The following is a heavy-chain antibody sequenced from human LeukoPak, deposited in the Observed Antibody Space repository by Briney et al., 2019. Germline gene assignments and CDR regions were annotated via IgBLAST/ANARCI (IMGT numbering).Heavy chain of an antibody. CDR1: GGSISSYY. Sequence: SETLSLTCTVSGGSISSYYWSWIRQPPGKRLEWIGYISYRGSTNYNPSLKSRVTISVDTSKNQLSLKLSSVTAADMAVYYCARAPILAADLDYWGQGTLVTVSS. CDR2: ISYRGST. D-gene: IGHD6-13*01. J-gene: IGHJ4*02. V-gene: IGHV4-59*01. CDR3: ARAPILAADLDY.